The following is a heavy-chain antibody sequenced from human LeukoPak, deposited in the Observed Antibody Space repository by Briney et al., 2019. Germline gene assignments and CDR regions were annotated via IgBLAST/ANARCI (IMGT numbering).Heavy chain of an antibody. J-gene: IGHJ5*02. V-gene: IGHV4-34*01. CDR2: INHSGST. CDR3: ARDGSFPGSLNNWLDP. Sequence: SETLSLTCAVYGGSFSGYYWSWIRQPPGKGLEWIGEINHSGSTNYNPSLKSRVTISVDTSKNQFSLKLSSVTAADTAVYYCARDGSFPGSLNNWLDPWGQGTLVTVSS. D-gene: IGHD2-15*01. CDR1: GGSFSGYY.